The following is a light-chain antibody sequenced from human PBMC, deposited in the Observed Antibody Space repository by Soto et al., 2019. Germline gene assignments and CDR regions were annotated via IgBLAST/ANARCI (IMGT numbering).Light chain of an antibody. V-gene: IGLV2-11*01. CDR2: DVS. CDR3: CSYAGTFTWV. CDR1: SSDVGGYNF. Sequence: QSALTQPRSVSGSPGQSVTISCTGTSSDVGGYNFVSWYQQHPGKAPKLMISDVSKRPSGVPDRFSGSKSGNTASLTISGLQGEDGGGFYCCSYAGTFTWVFGGGTKLTVL. J-gene: IGLJ3*02.